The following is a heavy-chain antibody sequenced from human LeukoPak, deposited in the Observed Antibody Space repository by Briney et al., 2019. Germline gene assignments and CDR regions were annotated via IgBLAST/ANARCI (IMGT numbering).Heavy chain of an antibody. V-gene: IGHV5-51*01. J-gene: IGHJ4*02. CDR1: GYSFTRNW. CDR2: IFPDDSDT. D-gene: IGHD6-19*01. Sequence: GESLKISCKGSGYSFTRNWIGWVRQMPGKGLEWMGLIFPDDSDTRYSPSFQGQVTISADKSINTAYLHWSSLKASDSAMYYCVRLGNSGWRDFDYWGQGILVTVSS. CDR3: VRLGNSGWRDFDY.